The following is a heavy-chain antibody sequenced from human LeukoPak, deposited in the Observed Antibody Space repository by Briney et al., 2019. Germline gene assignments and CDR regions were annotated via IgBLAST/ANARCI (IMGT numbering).Heavy chain of an antibody. J-gene: IGHJ4*02. CDR2: ISSSGGTI. Sequence: PGGSLRLSCAASGFTFSTYEFNWVRQAPGKGLEWLSYISSSGGTIYYADPVKGRFTISRDNAKNSLYLQMDSLRAEDTAIYYCARGARGYTYGRFDYWGQGTLVTVSS. V-gene: IGHV3-48*03. CDR3: ARGARGYTYGRFDY. D-gene: IGHD5-18*01. CDR1: GFTFSTYE.